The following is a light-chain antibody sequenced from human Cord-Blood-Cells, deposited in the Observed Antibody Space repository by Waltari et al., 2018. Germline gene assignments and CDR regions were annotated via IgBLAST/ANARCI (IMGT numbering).Light chain of an antibody. V-gene: IGKV3-11*01. CDR1: QSVSSY. Sequence: EIVLTPSPATLSLSPGDRATPSCSASQSVSSYVAWYQQKPGQAPRLLSYDAANRATGIPARFSGSGSGTDFTLTISSLEPEDFAVYYCQQRSNWPITFAQGTRLEIK. J-gene: IGKJ5*01. CDR2: DAA. CDR3: QQRSNWPIT.